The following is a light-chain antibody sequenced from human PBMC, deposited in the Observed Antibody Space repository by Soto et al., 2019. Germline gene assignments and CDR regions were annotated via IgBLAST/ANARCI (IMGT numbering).Light chain of an antibody. CDR1: QSISSY. J-gene: IGKJ3*01. V-gene: IGKV1-39*01. CDR2: AAS. CDR3: QQSNSAPFT. Sequence: DIQMTQSPSSLSASVGDRVTITCRASQSISSYLNWYQQKPGKAPKLLIYAASNLQSGVPSRFSGSGSGTDFTLTISSLQPEDSATYSCQQSNSAPFTFGPGTKVDIK.